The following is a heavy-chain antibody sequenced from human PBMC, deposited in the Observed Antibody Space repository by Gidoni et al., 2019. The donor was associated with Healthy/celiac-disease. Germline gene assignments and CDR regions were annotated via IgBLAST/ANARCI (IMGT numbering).Heavy chain of an antibody. V-gene: IGHV4-61*02. J-gene: IGHJ4*02. CDR2: IYTRGST. CDR3: AREAGDDYVWGSYRH. CDR1: GGSISSGSYY. D-gene: IGHD3-16*02. Sequence: QVQLQESGPGLVKPSQTLSLTCTVSGGSISSGSYYWSWIRQPAGKGLEWIGRIYTRGSTNYNPSLKSRVTISVDTSKNQFSLKLSSVTAADTAVYYCAREAGDDYVWGSYRHWGQGTLVTVSS.